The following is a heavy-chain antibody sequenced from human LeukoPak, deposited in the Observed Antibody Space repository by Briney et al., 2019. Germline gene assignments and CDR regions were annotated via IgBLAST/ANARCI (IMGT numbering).Heavy chain of an antibody. J-gene: IGHJ4*02. CDR1: GGSISSYY. V-gene: IGHV4-4*07. CDR3: ARQIAVAGKAGFDY. D-gene: IGHD6-19*01. CDR2: IYTTGST. Sequence: SETLSLTCTVSGGSISSYYWTWIRQPAGKGLEWIGRIYTTGSTNYNPSLNSRVTMSVDTSKNQFSPKLSSVTAADTAVYCARQIAVAGKAGFDYWGQGTLVTVSS.